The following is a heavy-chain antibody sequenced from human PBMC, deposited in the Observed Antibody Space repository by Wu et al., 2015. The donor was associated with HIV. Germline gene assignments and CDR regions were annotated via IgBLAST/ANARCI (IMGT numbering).Heavy chain of an antibody. J-gene: IGHJ4*02. CDR1: GYTFTDYY. Sequence: PGVSVMVSCKASGYTFTDYYMYWVRQAPGQGLEWMGWINPNRGGTKYAQKFQGRVTMTRDTAVSTAYMELNSLRSDDTAVYYCARLQSLSGFYSNADYWGQGTLVTVSS. CDR3: ARLQSLSGFYSNADY. CDR2: INPNRGGT. V-gene: IGHV1-2*02. D-gene: IGHD3-22*01.